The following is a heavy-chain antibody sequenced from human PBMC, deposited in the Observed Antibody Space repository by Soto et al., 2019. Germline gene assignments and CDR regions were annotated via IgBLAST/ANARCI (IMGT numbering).Heavy chain of an antibody. Sequence: GGSLRLSCTASGFTFSSYNMNWVRQAPGKGLEWVSSISSSSNYIYYADSMKGRFTISRDNAKNSLYLQMNSLRAEDTAVYYCVGGNGFDYWGQGTLVTVSS. CDR1: GFTFSSYN. CDR3: VGGNGFDY. J-gene: IGHJ4*02. CDR2: ISSSSNYI. V-gene: IGHV3-21*01. D-gene: IGHD5-12*01.